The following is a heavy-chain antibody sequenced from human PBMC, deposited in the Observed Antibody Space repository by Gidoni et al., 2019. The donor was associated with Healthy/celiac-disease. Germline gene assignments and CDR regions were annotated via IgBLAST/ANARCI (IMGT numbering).Heavy chain of an antibody. CDR2: ISGSGGST. V-gene: IGHV3-23*01. CDR1: GFTFSSYA. CDR3: AKDQYYYDSSGYYY. D-gene: IGHD3-22*01. J-gene: IGHJ4*02. Sequence: EVHRLESGGGLVQPGGSLRLSCADSGFTFSSYAMRWVRQAPGEGLEWVSAISGSGGSTYYADSVKGRFTISRDNSKNTLYLQMNSLRAEDTAVYYCAKDQYYYDSSGYYYWGQGTLVTVSS.